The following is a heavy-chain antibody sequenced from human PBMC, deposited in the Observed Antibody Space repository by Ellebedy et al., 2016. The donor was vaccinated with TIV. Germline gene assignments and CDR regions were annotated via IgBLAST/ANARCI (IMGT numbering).Heavy chain of an antibody. V-gene: IGHV3-7*01. CDR2: IKQDGSEK. D-gene: IGHD3-9*01. CDR3: ARDYLALRYFDWQNNYYFDL. CDR1: GFTFRDYY. J-gene: IGHJ2*01. Sequence: GESLKISCAASGFTFRDYYMTWIRQAPGKGLEWVANIKQDGSEKYYVDSVKGRFTISRDNVKDSLYLQMNSLRVEDTAVYYCARDYLALRYFDWQNNYYFDLWGRGTPVTVSS.